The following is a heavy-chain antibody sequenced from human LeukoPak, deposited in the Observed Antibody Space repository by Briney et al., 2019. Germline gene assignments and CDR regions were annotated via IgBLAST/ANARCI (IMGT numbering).Heavy chain of an antibody. V-gene: IGHV4-59*08. CDR2: VFASGST. Sequence: SETLYLTCSVSGGSVSGHYWSWIRQTPERGLEWLGFVFASGSTYYNPFFKSRVTMSADMSRNQFYLGLQSVSAADTGVYFCARHQHYGDYDYFDFWGQGTLVTVSS. J-gene: IGHJ4*02. CDR3: ARHQHYGDYDYFDF. CDR1: GGSVSGHY. D-gene: IGHD4-17*01.